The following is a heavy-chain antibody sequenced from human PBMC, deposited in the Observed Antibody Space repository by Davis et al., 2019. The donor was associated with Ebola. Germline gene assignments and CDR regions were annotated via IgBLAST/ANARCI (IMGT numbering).Heavy chain of an antibody. J-gene: IGHJ6*04. CDR1: GGSVSSGSYY. CDR2: INHSGST. Sequence: MPSETLSLTCTVSGGSVSSGSYYWSWIRQPPGKGLEWIGEINHSGSTNYNPSLKSRVTISVDTSKNQFSLKLSSVTAADTAVFYCARGRSSSWYMPAPGGMDVWGKGTPVTVSS. CDR3: ARGRSSSWYMPAPGGMDV. D-gene: IGHD6-13*01. V-gene: IGHV4-39*07.